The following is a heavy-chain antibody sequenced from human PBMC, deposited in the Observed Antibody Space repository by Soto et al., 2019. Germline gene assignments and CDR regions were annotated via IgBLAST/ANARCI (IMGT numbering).Heavy chain of an antibody. D-gene: IGHD2-8*01. J-gene: IGHJ4*02. CDR1: GLTFSRHA. V-gene: IGHV3-23*01. CDR2: INPDGANT. Sequence: GGSLRLSCVASGLTFSRHAMSWVRQAPGKGLEWVSTINPDGANTHYADSVQGRFIISRDNSRNTVDLYMNSLRADDTAIYFCVAWVSGHFDYWGQGTVVTVSS. CDR3: VAWVSGHFDY.